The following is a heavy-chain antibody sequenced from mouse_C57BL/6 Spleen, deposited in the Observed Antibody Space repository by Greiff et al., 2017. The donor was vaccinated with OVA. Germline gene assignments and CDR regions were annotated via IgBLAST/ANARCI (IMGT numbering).Heavy chain of an antibody. CDR3: TTVLADWYFDV. CDR2: IDPENGDT. J-gene: IGHJ1*03. Sequence: EVQLQESGAELVRPGASVTLSCTASGFNIKDDYMHWVKKRPEQGLEWIGWIDPENGDTEYASKFQGKATITADTSSNTAYLQLSSLTSEDTAVYYCTTVLADWYFDVWGTGTTVTVSS. V-gene: IGHV14-4*01. CDR1: GFNIKDDY.